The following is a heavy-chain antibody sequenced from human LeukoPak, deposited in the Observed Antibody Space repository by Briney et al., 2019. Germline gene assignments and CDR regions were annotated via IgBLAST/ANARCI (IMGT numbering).Heavy chain of an antibody. J-gene: IGHJ4*02. D-gene: IGHD2-15*01. Sequence: GGSLRLSCAASGFTLSSYSMNWVRQAPGKGLEWVSYISGSSSTMYYADSVKGRFTISRDNAKNSLYLQMNSLRAEDTAVYYCGSPRGYWGQGTLVTVSS. V-gene: IGHV3-48*01. CDR1: GFTLSSYS. CDR2: ISGSSSTM. CDR3: GSPRGY.